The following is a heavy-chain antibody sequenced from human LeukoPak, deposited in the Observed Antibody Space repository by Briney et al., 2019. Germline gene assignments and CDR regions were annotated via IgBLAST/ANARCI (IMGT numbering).Heavy chain of an antibody. D-gene: IGHD6-13*01. Sequence: SETLSRTCTVSGGTISSGSLYWSWIRQPAGRGLEWIGRRYTSGSTNYSPSLKSRVTIPVETSKNQFSLKLSSVTAADTAVYYCARASAGGPDYWGQGTLVTVPS. CDR2: RYTSGST. CDR3: ARASAGGPDY. V-gene: IGHV4-61*02. J-gene: IGHJ4*02. CDR1: GGTISSGSLY.